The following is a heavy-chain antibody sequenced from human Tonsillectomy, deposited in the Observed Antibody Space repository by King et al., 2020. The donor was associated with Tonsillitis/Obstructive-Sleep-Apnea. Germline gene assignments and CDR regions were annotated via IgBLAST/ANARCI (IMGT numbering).Heavy chain of an antibody. J-gene: IGHJ6*03. CDR3: ARDTVFYSNPDYYYYYMDV. Sequence: QLVQSGGGLGQPGGSLRLSCAASGFTFSSYSMNWGRQAPGKGLEWVSYISSSSSTIYYADSVKGRFTISRDNAKNSLYLQMNSLRDEDTAVYYCARDTVFYSNPDYYYYYMDVWGKGTTVTVSS. V-gene: IGHV3-48*02. D-gene: IGHD4-11*01. CDR2: ISSSSSTI. CDR1: GFTFSSYS.